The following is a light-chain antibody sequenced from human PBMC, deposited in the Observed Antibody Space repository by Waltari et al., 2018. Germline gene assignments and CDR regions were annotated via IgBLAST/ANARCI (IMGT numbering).Light chain of an antibody. Sequence: DIVMTHSPASLTVSPGERATINCRSSQSVSDHVNNKNYLAWYRQKPGQPPKLLISWASTREFGVPDRFSGSGSGTEFTLTISSLQPEDVAVYYCQQYYNTPPTFGQGTKVEIK. V-gene: IGKV4-1*01. CDR1: QSVSDHVNNKNY. J-gene: IGKJ1*01. CDR3: QQYYNTPPT. CDR2: WAS.